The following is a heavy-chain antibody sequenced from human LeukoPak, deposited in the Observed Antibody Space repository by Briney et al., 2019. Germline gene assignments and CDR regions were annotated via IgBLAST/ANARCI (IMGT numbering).Heavy chain of an antibody. CDR2: ISYDGSNK. V-gene: IGHV3-30*03. CDR1: GFTFSSYG. Sequence: GGSLRLSCAASGFTFSSYGMHWVRQAPGKGLEWVAVISYDGSNKYYADSVKGRFTISRDNSKNTPYLQMNSLRAEDTAVYYCARAGLEGAFDIWGQGTMVTVSS. CDR3: ARAGLEGAFDI. J-gene: IGHJ3*02. D-gene: IGHD1-1*01.